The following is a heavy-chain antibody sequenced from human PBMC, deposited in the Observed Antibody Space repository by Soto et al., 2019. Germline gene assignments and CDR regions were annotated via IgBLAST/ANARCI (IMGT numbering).Heavy chain of an antibody. CDR2: ISYDGSDK. D-gene: IGHD2-2*02. CDR3: AKSPNFYCSSPNCYKYYFVY. CDR1: GFTFNTYG. V-gene: IGHV3-30*18. Sequence: QPGGSLRLSCAASGFTFNTYGMHWVRQAPGKGLEWVAVISYDGSDKFYADSVKGRFTISRDNSKNTLYLQMSSLRHEDTAIYYCAKSPNFYCSSPNCYKYYFVYWGQGTLVTVSS. J-gene: IGHJ4*02.